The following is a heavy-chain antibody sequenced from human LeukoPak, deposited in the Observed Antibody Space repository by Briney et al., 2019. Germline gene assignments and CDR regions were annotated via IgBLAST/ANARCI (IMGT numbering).Heavy chain of an antibody. V-gene: IGHV4-61*02. J-gene: IGHJ5*02. CDR2: IYTSGST. CDR3: ASQGCCWFDP. CDR1: GGSISSGSYY. Sequence: SQTLSLTCTVAGGSISSGSYYGSWIRQPAGKGLEWIGRIYTSGSTNYNPSLKSRVTISADTSKNQSYLKLSSVTAADTAVYYCASQGCCWFDPWGQGALVTVSS. D-gene: IGHD2-15*01.